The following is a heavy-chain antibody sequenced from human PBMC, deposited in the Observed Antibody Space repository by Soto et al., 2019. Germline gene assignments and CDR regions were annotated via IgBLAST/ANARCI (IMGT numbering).Heavy chain of an antibody. V-gene: IGHV4-34*01. CDR2: INHSGST. Sequence: QVQLQQWGAGLLKPSETLSLTCAVYGGSFSGYYWSWIRQPPGKGLEWSGEINHSGSTNYNPSLKSRVTISVDTSKNQFSLKLSSVTAADTAVYYCARVVILGWFYPWGQGTLVTVSS. CDR3: ARVVILGWFYP. D-gene: IGHD3-22*01. CDR1: GGSFSGYY. J-gene: IGHJ5*02.